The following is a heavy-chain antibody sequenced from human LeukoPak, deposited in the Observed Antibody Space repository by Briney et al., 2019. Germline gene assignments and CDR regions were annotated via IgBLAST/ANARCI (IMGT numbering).Heavy chain of an antibody. J-gene: IGHJ4*02. V-gene: IGHV4-34*01. CDR1: GGSFSGYY. D-gene: IGHD1-1*01. Sequence: KPSETLSLTCAVYGGSFSGYYWSWIRQPPGKGLEWIGEINHSGSTNYNPSLKSRVTISVDTSKNQFSLKLSSVTAADTAVYYCARDRDWKFDYWGQGTLVTVSS. CDR3: ARDRDWKFDY. CDR2: INHSGST.